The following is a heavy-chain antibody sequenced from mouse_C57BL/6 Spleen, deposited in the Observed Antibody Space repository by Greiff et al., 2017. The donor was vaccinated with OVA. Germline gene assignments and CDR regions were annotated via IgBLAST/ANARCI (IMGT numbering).Heavy chain of an antibody. CDR1: GFTFSSYA. Sequence: EVHLVESGGGLVKPGGSLKLSCAASGFTFSSYAMSWVRQTPEKRLEWVATISDGGSYTYYPDNVKGRFTISRDNAKNNLYLQMSHLKSEDTAMYYCARESNYRYFDVWGTGTTVTVSS. J-gene: IGHJ1*03. CDR2: ISDGGSYT. CDR3: ARESNYRYFDV. V-gene: IGHV5-4*01. D-gene: IGHD2-5*01.